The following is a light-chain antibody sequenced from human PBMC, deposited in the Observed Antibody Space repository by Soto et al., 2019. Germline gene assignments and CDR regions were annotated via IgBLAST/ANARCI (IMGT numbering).Light chain of an antibody. CDR1: QSVSTY. V-gene: IGKV3-15*01. CDR3: QQYNNWPGT. CDR2: GAS. Sequence: ERVLTQSPAALSVSPGERATLSCRASQSVSTYLTWYQQKPGQAPRLLIYGASTRATGIPARFSGSGSGTEVTITIISLQSEDFSIYYCQQYNNWPGTFGQGTKVEVK. J-gene: IGKJ1*01.